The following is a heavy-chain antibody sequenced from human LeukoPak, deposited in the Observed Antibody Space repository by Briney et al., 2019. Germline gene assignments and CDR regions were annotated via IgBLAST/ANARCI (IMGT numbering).Heavy chain of an antibody. J-gene: IGHJ4*02. CDR3: AKDLRRGYSYGHFDGWSGY. Sequence: GGCLRLSCAASGFTFSSYAMSSVRQAPGKGLEWVSVIYSGGSTYYADSVKGRFTISRDNSKNTLYLQMNSLRAEDTAGYYCAKDLRRGYSYGHFDGWSGYWGQGTLVTVSS. V-gene: IGHV3-23*03. CDR2: IYSGGST. D-gene: IGHD5-18*01. CDR1: GFTFSSYA.